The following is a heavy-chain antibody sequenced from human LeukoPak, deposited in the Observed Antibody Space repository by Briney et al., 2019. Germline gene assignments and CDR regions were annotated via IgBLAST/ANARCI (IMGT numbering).Heavy chain of an antibody. CDR2: IYSDGST. J-gene: IGHJ4*02. V-gene: IGHV3-53*01. Sequence: GGSLRLSCAASGITVSTKYMTWVRQAPGKGLEWISVIYSDGSTHYARSVKGRFTISRDNSKNTLYLQMNSLTAEDTAVYYCARDDSYIDYWGQGTLVTVSS. CDR1: GITVSTKY. CDR3: ARDDSYIDY. D-gene: IGHD3-22*01.